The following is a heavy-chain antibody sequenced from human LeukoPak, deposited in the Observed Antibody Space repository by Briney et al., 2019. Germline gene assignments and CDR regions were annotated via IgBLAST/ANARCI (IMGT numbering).Heavy chain of an antibody. CDR2: ISAGGDDT. CDR1: GFTFSTYT. D-gene: IGHD6-6*01. J-gene: IGHJ4*02. CDR3: AKGVLARLVDY. V-gene: IGHV3-23*01. Sequence: PGGSLRLSCAASGFTFSTYTMGWVSQAPGKGLEWVSVISAGGDDTFYADSVKGRFTISRDNSKNTLCLQMNSLRAEDTAVYFCAKGVLARLVDYWGQGTLVTVSS.